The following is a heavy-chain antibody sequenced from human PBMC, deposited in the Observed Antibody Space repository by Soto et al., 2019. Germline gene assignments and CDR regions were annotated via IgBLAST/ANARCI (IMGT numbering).Heavy chain of an antibody. CDR2: ISYDGSNK. V-gene: IGHV3-30*18. CDR1: GFTFSSYG. Sequence: QVQLVESGGGVVQPGRSLRLSCAASGFTFSSYGMHWVRQAPGKGLEWVAVISYDGSNKYYADSVKGPFTISRDNSKNTLYLQMNSLRAEDTAVYYCAKGSYSSGWYARFDPWGQGTLVTVSS. J-gene: IGHJ5*02. CDR3: AKGSYSSGWYARFDP. D-gene: IGHD6-19*01.